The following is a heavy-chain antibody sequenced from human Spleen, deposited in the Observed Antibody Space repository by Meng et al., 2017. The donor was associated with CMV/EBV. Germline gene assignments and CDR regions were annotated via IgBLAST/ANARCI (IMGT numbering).Heavy chain of an antibody. D-gene: IGHD7-27*01. CDR2: IKPNSGDT. V-gene: IGHV1-2*02. Sequence: KVSCKTSGYFFSDHFMHWVRQAPGQGLEWMGWIKPNSGDTNYAQNFQGRVTMTSDSPFNTAYMELSRLTSDDTAVYYCARDHAWGADYWGQGTLVTSPQ. J-gene: IGHJ4*02. CDR1: GYFFSDHF. CDR3: ARDHAWGADY.